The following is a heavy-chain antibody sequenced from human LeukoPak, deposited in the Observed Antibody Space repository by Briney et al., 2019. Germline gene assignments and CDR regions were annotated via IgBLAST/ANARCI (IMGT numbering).Heavy chain of an antibody. D-gene: IGHD3-10*01. CDR2: IYYNGTT. CDR1: GGSISSGGYY. V-gene: IGHV4-31*03. J-gene: IGHJ4*02. Sequence: PSETLSLTCTVSGGSISSGGYYWSWIRQHPGKGLEWIGYIYYNGTTYYNPSLKSRVTISVDTSKNQFSLKLSSVTAADTAVYYCARDPGGSGSPSFDYWGQGTLVTVSS. CDR3: ARDPGGSGSPSFDY.